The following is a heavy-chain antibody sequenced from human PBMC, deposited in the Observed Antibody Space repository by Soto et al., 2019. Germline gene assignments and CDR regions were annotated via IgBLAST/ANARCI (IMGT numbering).Heavy chain of an antibody. V-gene: IGHV1-3*01. CDR2: INAGNGNT. CDR3: ARDLLYCSSTSCPKTYYYYYGMDV. D-gene: IGHD2-2*01. Sequence: ASVKVSCKASGYTFTSYAMHWVRQAPGQRLEWMGWINAGNGNTKYSQKFQGRVTITRDTSASTAYMELSSLRSEDTAVYYCARDLLYCSSTSCPKTYYYYYGMDVWGQGTTVTVSS. CDR1: GYTFTSYA. J-gene: IGHJ6*02.